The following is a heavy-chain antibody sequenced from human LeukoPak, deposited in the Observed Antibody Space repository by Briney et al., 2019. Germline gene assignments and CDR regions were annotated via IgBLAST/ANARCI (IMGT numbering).Heavy chain of an antibody. CDR3: ASAGSYRHDY. D-gene: IGHD3-16*02. CDR2: INTDGSTT. J-gene: IGHJ4*02. CDR1: GLTFSNYW. Sequence: GGSLRPSCVASGLTFSNYWMHWVRQAPGKGLVWVSRINTDGSTTNYADSVKGRFIISRDNAKNTLYLQMNSLRVEDTAVYYCASAGSYRHDYWGQGTLVTVSS. V-gene: IGHV3-74*01.